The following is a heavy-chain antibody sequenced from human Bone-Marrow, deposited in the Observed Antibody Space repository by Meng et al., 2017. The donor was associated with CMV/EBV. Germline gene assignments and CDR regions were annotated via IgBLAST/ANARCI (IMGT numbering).Heavy chain of an antibody. J-gene: IGHJ4*02. CDR3: ARDGLGHYGGNSGFDY. CDR1: GFTFSSYW. D-gene: IGHD4-23*01. V-gene: IGHV3-7*01. CDR2: IKQDGSEK. Sequence: GESLKISCAASGFTFSSYWMSWVRQAPGKGLEWVANIKQDGSEKYYVDSVKGRFTISRDNSKNTLYLQMNSLRAEDTAVYYCARDGLGHYGGNSGFDYWGQGTLVTVSS.